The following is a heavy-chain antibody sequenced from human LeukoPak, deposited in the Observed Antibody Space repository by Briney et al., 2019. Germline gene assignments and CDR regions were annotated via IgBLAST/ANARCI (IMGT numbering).Heavy chain of an antibody. CDR2: INEDGSTT. CDR3: VRDLGGRSGH. V-gene: IGHV3-74*01. J-gene: IGHJ4*02. D-gene: IGHD1-26*01. CDR1: GFTFSSNW. Sequence: GGSLRLSCAASGFTFSSNWMHWVRQAPGKGLVWVSRINEDGSTTNYADSVKGRSTIFRDNAKNTLYLQMNSLRAEDTAVYYCVRDLGGRSGHWGQGTLVTASS.